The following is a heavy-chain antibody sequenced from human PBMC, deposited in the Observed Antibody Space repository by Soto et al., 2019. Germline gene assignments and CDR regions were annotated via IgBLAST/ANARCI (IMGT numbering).Heavy chain of an antibody. CDR3: AGSWETAGMDV. Sequence: QVQLVQSGAEVKKPGSSVKVSCKVSGGTFRSHTISWVRQAPGQGLEWMGRIIPILDVTNYAQKFQSRVTITADRSTYTAYMELSRLTSDDTAVYYCAGSWETAGMDVWGQGTTVTVSS. J-gene: IGHJ6*02. V-gene: IGHV1-69*02. D-gene: IGHD1-26*01. CDR1: GGTFRSHT. CDR2: IIPILDVT.